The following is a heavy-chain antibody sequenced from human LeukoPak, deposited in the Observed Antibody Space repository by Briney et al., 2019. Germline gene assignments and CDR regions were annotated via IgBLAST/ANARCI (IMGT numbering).Heavy chain of an antibody. Sequence: GGSLRLSCAASGFTFSHYGMGWVRQAPGKGLEWVSAISGSGGSTYYADSVKGRFTISRDNSKNTLYLQMNSLRAEDTAVYYCARGDYYDFWSANSYWGQGTLVTVSS. CDR2: ISGSGGST. CDR3: ARGDYYDFWSANSY. D-gene: IGHD3-3*01. J-gene: IGHJ4*02. V-gene: IGHV3-23*01. CDR1: GFTFSHYG.